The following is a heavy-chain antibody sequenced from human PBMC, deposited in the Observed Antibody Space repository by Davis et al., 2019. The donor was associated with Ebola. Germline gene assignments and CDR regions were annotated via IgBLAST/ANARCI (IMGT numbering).Heavy chain of an antibody. CDR3: SASAGTVGKFDF. CDR1: GFTFTNSA. J-gene: IGHJ4*02. Sequence: SVKVSCKTSGFTFTNSAVQWVRQARGQRLEWIGGIVVGSGNTNYAQKLRERVTLTRDISTSTAYLELSSLRFEDTAVYYCSASAGTVGKFDFWGQGTLVTVSS. V-gene: IGHV1-58*01. D-gene: IGHD1-14*01. CDR2: IVVGSGNT.